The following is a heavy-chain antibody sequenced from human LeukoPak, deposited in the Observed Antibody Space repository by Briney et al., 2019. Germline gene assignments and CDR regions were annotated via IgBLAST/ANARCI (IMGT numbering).Heavy chain of an antibody. V-gene: IGHV4-39*07. Sequence: SETLSLTCTVSGGSISSSSYYWGWIRQPPGKGLEWIGSIYYSGSTYYNPSLKSRVTISVDTSKNQFSLKLSSVTAADTAVYYCARAFKAYYYGMDVWGQGTTVTVSS. CDR1: GGSISSSSYY. CDR2: IYYSGST. J-gene: IGHJ6*02. CDR3: ARAFKAYYYGMDV.